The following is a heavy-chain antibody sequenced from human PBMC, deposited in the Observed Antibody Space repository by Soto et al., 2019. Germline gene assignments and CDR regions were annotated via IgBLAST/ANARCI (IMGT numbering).Heavy chain of an antibody. Sequence: GGSLRLSCAASGFTFSNAWMNWVRQAPGKGLEWVGRIKSKTDGGTTDYAAPVKGRFTISRDDSKNTLYLQMNSLKTEDTAVYYCTTDNIEATYYYDSSGYYGYGMDVWGQGTTVTVSS. D-gene: IGHD3-22*01. V-gene: IGHV3-15*07. J-gene: IGHJ6*02. CDR3: TTDNIEATYYYDSSGYYGYGMDV. CDR2: IKSKTDGGTT. CDR1: GFTFSNAW.